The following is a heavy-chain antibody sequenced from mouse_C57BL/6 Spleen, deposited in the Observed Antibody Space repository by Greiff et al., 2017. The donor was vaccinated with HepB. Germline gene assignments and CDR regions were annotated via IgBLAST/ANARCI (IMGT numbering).Heavy chain of an antibody. CDR1: GYTFTSYT. D-gene: IGHD1-1*01. J-gene: IGHJ4*01. V-gene: IGHV1-4*01. Sequence: QVQLQQSGAELARPGASVKMSCTASGYTFTSYTMHWVKQRPGQGLEWIGYINPSSGYTKYNQKFKDKSTLTANKASSTPYMQLSRLTSEDSAVYYCARGGSEGYAMDYWGQGTSVTVSS. CDR3: ARGGSEGYAMDY. CDR2: INPSSGYT.